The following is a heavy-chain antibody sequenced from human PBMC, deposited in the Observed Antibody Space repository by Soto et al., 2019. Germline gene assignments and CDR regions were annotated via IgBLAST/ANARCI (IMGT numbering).Heavy chain of an antibody. V-gene: IGHV4-30-4*01. D-gene: IGHD5-18*01. CDR2: ISYSGTT. Sequence: SETLSLTCTVSGDSISSNNNYWSWIRHPPGEGLEWIGFISYSGTTSYSPSLKSRVAISLDTSKNQFSLSLSSVTAADTAVYYSARGRGYSYGLDPWGQGTLVTVSS. CDR3: ARGRGYSYGLDP. J-gene: IGHJ5*02. CDR1: GDSISSNNNY.